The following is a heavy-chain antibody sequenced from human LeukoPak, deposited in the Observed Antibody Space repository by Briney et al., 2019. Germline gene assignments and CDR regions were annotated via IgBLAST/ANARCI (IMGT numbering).Heavy chain of an antibody. CDR3: AKEEHSGSLLTLDY. D-gene: IGHD1-26*01. V-gene: IGHV3-74*01. Sequence: PGGSLRLSCAASGFTFSSYWMHWVRQAPGKGLVWVSRINSDGSSTSYADSVKGRFTISRDHSKNTLYLQLNSLRAEDTAVYYCAKEEHSGSLLTLDYWGQGTLVTVSS. CDR2: INSDGSST. CDR1: GFTFSSYW. J-gene: IGHJ4*02.